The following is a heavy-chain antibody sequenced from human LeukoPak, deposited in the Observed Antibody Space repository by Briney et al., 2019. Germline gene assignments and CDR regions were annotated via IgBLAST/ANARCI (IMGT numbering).Heavy chain of an antibody. CDR2: IYYSGRT. CDR1: GGSISSGDYY. CDR3: ARDRYDSYPMDV. Sequence: SETLSLTCTVSGGSISSGDYYWSWIRQHPGTGLEWIGSIYYSGRTYYNPSLKSRVTISVDTSKNQFSLKLSSVTAADTAVYYCARDRYDSYPMDVWGQGTTVTVSS. D-gene: IGHD3-3*01. V-gene: IGHV4-31*03. J-gene: IGHJ6*02.